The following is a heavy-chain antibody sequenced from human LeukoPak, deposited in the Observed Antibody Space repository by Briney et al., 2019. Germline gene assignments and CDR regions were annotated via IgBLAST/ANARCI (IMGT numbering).Heavy chain of an antibody. J-gene: IGHJ6*02. D-gene: IGHD6-19*01. CDR3: ARGTPSSSGWLYYGMDV. CDR2: ISYDGSNK. CDR1: GFTVSSNY. Sequence: GGSLRLSCAASGFTVSSNYMSWVRQAPGKGLEWVAVISYDGSNKYYADSVKGRFTTSRDNSKNTLYLQMNSLRAEDTAVYYCARGTPSSSGWLYYGMDVWGQGTTVTVSS. V-gene: IGHV3-30-3*01.